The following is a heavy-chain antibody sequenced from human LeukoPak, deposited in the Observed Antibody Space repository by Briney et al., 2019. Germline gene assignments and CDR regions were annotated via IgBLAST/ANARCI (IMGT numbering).Heavy chain of an antibody. CDR2: IYTSGST. CDR3: ARDGSYYDSSGYYYHFDY. D-gene: IGHD3-22*01. Sequence: PSETLSLTCTVSGGSISSYYWSWIRQPAGKGLEWIGRIYTSGSTNYNPSLKSRVTMSVDTSNNQFSLKLSSVTAADTAVYYCARDGSYYDSSGYYYHFDYWGQGTLVTVSS. CDR1: GGSISSYY. V-gene: IGHV4-4*07. J-gene: IGHJ4*02.